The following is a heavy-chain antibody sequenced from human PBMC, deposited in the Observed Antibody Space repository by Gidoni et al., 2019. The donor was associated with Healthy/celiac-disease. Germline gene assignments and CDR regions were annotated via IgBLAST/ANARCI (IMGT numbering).Heavy chain of an antibody. CDR1: GGSISSSSYY. CDR3: ARWGGVGYYDST. D-gene: IGHD3-9*01. J-gene: IGHJ5*02. V-gene: IGHV4-39*01. Sequence: QLQLQESGPGLVKPSETLSLTCTVSGGSISSSSYYWGWIRQPPGQWLEWFGSIYYGWSTYYNPSLKSRVTISVDTSKNQFSLKLSSVTAADAAVYYCARWGGVGYYDSTWGQGTLVTVSS. CDR2: IYYGWST.